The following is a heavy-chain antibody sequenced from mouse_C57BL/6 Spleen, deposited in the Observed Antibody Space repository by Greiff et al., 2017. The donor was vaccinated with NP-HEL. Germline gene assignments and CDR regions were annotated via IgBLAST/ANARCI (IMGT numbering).Heavy chain of an antibody. V-gene: IGHV1-69*01. CDR1: GYTFTSYW. J-gene: IGHJ1*03. D-gene: IGHD1-1*01. CDR2: IDPSDSYT. Sequence: QVQLQQPGAELVMPGASVKLSCKASGYTFTSYWMHWVKQRPGQGLEWIGEIDPSDSYTNYNQKFKGKSTLTVDKSSSTAYMQLSSLTSEDSAVYYCARKRGYYGSSYWYFDVWGTGTTVTVSS. CDR3: ARKRGYYGSSYWYFDV.